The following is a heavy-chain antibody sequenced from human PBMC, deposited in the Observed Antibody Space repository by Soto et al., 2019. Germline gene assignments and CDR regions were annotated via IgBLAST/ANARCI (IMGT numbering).Heavy chain of an antibody. D-gene: IGHD6-13*01. J-gene: IGHJ4*02. CDR1: GFTFSSYA. CDR3: EKCRDTSTWQQDY. Sequence: PVWSLRLSCAASGFTFSSYAMNWVRQAPGKGLEWVSGISGVGGSTYYADSVKGRFTVSRDNSKNTLFLQMSSLRADDTAVYYCEKCRDTSTWQQDYWGQGTMVTVSA. CDR2: ISGVGGST. V-gene: IGHV3-23*01.